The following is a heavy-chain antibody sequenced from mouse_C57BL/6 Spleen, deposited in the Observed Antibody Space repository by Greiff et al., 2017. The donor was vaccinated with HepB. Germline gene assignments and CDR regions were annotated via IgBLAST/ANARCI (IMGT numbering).Heavy chain of an antibody. CDR2: ISSGGDYI. V-gene: IGHV5-9-1*02. D-gene: IGHD3-2*02. Sequence: EVKLVESGEGLVKPGGSLKLSCAASGFTFSSYAMSWVRQTPEKRLEWVAYISSGGDYIYYADTVKGRCTISRDNARNTLYLQMSSLKSEDTAMYYCTRDSSGYTFAYWGQGTLVTVSA. J-gene: IGHJ3*01. CDR1: GFTFSSYA. CDR3: TRDSSGYTFAY.